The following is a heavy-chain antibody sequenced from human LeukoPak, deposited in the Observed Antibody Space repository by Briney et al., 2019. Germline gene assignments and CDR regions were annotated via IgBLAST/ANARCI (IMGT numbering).Heavy chain of an antibody. J-gene: IGHJ4*02. CDR1: GGSISSGGYY. D-gene: IGHD2-2*01. Sequence: SQTLSLTCTVSGGSISSGGYYWSWIRQPPGKGLEWIGYIYHSGSTYYNPSLKSRVTISVDRSKNQFSLKLSSVTAADTAVYYCARDLQGNVAVPAAILGDWGQGGLVTVSS. V-gene: IGHV4-30-2*01. CDR3: ARDLQGNVAVPAAILGD. CDR2: IYHSGST.